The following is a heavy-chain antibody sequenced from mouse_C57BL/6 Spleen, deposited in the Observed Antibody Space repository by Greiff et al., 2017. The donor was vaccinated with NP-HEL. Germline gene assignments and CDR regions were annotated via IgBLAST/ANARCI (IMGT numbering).Heavy chain of an antibody. CDR1: GYTFTSYG. Sequence: QVQLQQSGAELARPGASVKLSCKAFGYTFTSYGISWVKQRTGQGLEWIGEIYPRSGNTYYNEKFKGKATLTADKSSSTAYMELRSLTSEDSAVYFCARSGITTVDFFDYWGQGTTLTVSS. J-gene: IGHJ2*01. CDR2: IYPRSGNT. CDR3: ARSGITTVDFFDY. D-gene: IGHD1-1*01. V-gene: IGHV1-81*01.